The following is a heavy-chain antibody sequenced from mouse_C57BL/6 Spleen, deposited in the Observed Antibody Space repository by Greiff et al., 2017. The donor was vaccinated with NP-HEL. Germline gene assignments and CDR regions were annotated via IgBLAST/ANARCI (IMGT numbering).Heavy chain of an antibody. CDR1: GYTFTSYW. Sequence: VQLQQPGAELVKPGASVKLSCKASGYTFTSYWMHWVKQRPGQGLEWIGVIDPSSSSTNYNQKFKSKATLTVDTSSSTAYMQLSSLTSEDSAVYYCARVGNCFAYWGQGTPLTVSS. V-gene: IGHV1-69*02. J-gene: IGHJ2*01. CDR2: IDPSSSST. CDR3: ARVGNCFAY.